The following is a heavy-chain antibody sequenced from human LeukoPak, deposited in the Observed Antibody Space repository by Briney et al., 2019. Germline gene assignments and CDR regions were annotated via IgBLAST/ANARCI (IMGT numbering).Heavy chain of an antibody. D-gene: IGHD6-19*01. J-gene: IGHJ4*02. CDR3: AKDEGSGWYYFDY. CDR2: ISGSGGST. Sequence: PGGSLRLSCAASGFTFSSYEMNWVRQAPGKGLEWVSGISGSGGSTYYADSVKGRFTISRDISKNTLYLQMNSLRAEDTAVYYCAKDEGSGWYYFDYWGQGSLVTVSS. CDR1: GFTFSSYE. V-gene: IGHV3-23*01.